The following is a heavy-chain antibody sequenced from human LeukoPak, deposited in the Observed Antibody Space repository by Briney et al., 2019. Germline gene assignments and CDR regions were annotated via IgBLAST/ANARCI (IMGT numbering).Heavy chain of an antibody. Sequence: PGGSLRLSCAASEFTFSSYFMNWVRQTPGKGLEWVSSISSSSSYIYYADSVKGRFTISRDNAKNSLYLQMNSLRAEDTAVYYCARGRPRDIVVVVAAFDIWGQGTMVTVSS. CDR2: ISSSSSYI. CDR3: ARGRPRDIVVVVAAFDI. D-gene: IGHD2-15*01. V-gene: IGHV3-21*01. CDR1: EFTFSSYF. J-gene: IGHJ3*02.